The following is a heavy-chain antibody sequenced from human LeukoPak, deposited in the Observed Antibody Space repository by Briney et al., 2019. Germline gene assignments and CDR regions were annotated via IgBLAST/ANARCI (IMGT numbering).Heavy chain of an antibody. V-gene: IGHV4-38-2*02. CDR1: GNSISSGRY. CDR2: ICLSGTT. CDR3: ARTFILSRFSSYFDH. Sequence: SETLSLTCSVSGNSISSGRYWGGIRQTPGKGLEWIGSICLSGTTNYNPSLKSRVTISVDTSKNQFSLQLSSVTAADTAVYFCARTFILSRFSSYFDHWGQGTLVTVSS. D-gene: IGHD3-9*01. J-gene: IGHJ4*02.